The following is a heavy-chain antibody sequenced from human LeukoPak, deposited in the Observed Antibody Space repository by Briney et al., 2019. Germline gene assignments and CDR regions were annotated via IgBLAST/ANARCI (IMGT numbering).Heavy chain of an antibody. D-gene: IGHD3-10*01. CDR3: ARERIWFGEFNYFDY. V-gene: IGHV3-30*02. CDR1: GFTFSSYG. J-gene: IGHJ4*02. Sequence: GGSLRLSCAASGFTFSSYGMHWVRQAPGKGLEWVAFIRYDGSNKYYADSVKGRFTISRDNSKNTLYLQMNSLRAEDTAVYYCARERIWFGEFNYFDYWGQGTLVTVSS. CDR2: IRYDGSNK.